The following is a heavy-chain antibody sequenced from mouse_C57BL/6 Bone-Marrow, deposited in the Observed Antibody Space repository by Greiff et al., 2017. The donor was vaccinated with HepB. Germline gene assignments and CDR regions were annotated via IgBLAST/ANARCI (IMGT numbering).Heavy chain of an antibody. CDR1: GYTFTDYY. CDR2: INPYNGGT. CDR3: ARRYSSHWYFDV. Sequence: VQLQQSGPVLVKPGASVKMSCKASGYTFTDYYMNWVKQSHGKSLEWIGVINPYNGGTSYNQKFKGKATLTVDKSSSTAYMELNSLTSEDSAVYYCARRYSSHWYFDVWGTGTTVTVSS. V-gene: IGHV1-19*01. D-gene: IGHD2-12*01. J-gene: IGHJ1*03.